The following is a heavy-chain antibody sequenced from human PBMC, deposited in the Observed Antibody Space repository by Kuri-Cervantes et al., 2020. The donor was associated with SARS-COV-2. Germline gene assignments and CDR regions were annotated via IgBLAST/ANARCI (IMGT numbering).Heavy chain of an antibody. CDR3: AKGSVEMATTY. D-gene: IGHD5-24*01. V-gene: IGHV3-30*18. Sequence: GGSLRLSCAASGFTFSSYGMHWVRQAPGKGLEWVAVISYDGSNKYYADSVKGRFTISRDNSKNTLYLQMNSLRAEDTAVYYCAKGSVEMATTYWGQGTLVTDSS. CDR2: ISYDGSNK. J-gene: IGHJ4*02. CDR1: GFTFSSYG.